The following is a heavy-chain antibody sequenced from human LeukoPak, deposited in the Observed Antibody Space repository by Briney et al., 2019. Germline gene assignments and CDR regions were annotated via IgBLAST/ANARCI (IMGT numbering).Heavy chain of an antibody. J-gene: IGHJ4*02. V-gene: IGHV3-21*01. CDR2: ISSSSSYI. CDR1: GFAFSSYS. CDR3: ARDLVVVVAGSFDY. D-gene: IGHD2-15*01. Sequence: GGSLRLSCAASGFAFSSYSMNWVRQAPGKGLEWVSSISSSSSYIYYADSVKGRFTISRDNAKNSLYLQMNSLRAEDTAVYYCARDLVVVVAGSFDYWGQGTLVTVSS.